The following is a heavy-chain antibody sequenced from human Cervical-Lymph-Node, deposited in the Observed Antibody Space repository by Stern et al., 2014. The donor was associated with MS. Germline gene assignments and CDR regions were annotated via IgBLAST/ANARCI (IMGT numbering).Heavy chain of an antibody. CDR3: ARVGPYDSSGYYAYFQN. J-gene: IGHJ1*01. CDR1: GFTFSNSW. CDR2: INSAGSDI. D-gene: IGHD3-22*01. Sequence: VQLVESGGGLVQPGGSLRLSCVVSGFTFSNSWMHWVRQAPGKGLEWVSRINSAGSDITYAESVKGRFTISRDNAKNTLFLQMSSLRAEDTAVYYCARVGPYDSSGYYAYFQNWGQGTLVTVSS. V-gene: IGHV3-74*03.